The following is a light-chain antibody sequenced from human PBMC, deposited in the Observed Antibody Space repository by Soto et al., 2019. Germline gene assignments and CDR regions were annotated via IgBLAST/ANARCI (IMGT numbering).Light chain of an antibody. V-gene: IGLV2-23*01. CDR1: SSDVGSYKF. CDR3: CSYAGSSTLV. CDR2: EGS. J-gene: IGLJ2*01. Sequence: QSVLTQPASVSGSPGQSITISCPGTSSDVGSYKFVSWYQQHPGKAPKLMIYEGSKRPSGVSNRFSGSKSGNTASLTISGLQAEDEADYYCCSYAGSSTLVFGGGTKVTVL.